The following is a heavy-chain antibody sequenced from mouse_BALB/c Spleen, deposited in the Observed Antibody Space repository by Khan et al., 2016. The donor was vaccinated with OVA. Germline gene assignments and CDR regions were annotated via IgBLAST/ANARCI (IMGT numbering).Heavy chain of an antibody. CDR2: ISTHYGNI. CDR3: ARGSGIDRFAY. J-gene: IGHJ3*01. Sequence: QVQLQQSGPEVVRPGVSVKISCKGSGYPFTDYAMHWVKQSHAKSLEWIGVISTHYGNIDYNQKFKDKATMTVDKSSNTAYMELARFTSEDPAMYYCARGSGIDRFAYWGQGTLVTVSA. CDR1: GYPFTDYA. V-gene: IGHV1S137*01. D-gene: IGHD1-3*01.